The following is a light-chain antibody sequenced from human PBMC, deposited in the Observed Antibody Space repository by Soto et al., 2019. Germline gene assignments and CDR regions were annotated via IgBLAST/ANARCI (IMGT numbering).Light chain of an antibody. Sequence: IVLKQSSVTLSLSSGERGTLFCRASQTFSNSFLSWFQQIPGQAPRLLIYGASMRATGIPDRFSGSGSGTDFTLTISRLEPEDFAVYYCQQCGSSSTFGQGTRLEIK. CDR3: QQCGSSST. V-gene: IGKV3-20*01. J-gene: IGKJ5*01. CDR2: GAS. CDR1: QTFSNSF.